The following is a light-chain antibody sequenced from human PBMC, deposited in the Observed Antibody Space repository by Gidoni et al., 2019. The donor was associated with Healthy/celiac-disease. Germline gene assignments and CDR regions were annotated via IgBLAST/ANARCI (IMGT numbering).Light chain of an antibody. V-gene: IGLV3-25*03. CDR3: QSADNSGTYVV. CDR2: KDS. CDR1: ALPKQY. Sequence: SYELTQPPSVSVSPGHTARITCSGDALPKQYAYWYQQKPGQAPVMVIYKDSERPSGIPERFSGSSSGTTVTLTISGVQAEDEADYYCQSADNSGTYVVFGGGTKLTVL. J-gene: IGLJ2*01.